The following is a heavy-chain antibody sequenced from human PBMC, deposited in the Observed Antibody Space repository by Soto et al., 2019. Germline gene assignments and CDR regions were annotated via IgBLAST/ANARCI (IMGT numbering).Heavy chain of an antibody. D-gene: IGHD5-18*01. Sequence: PSETLSLTCAVSGGSISSSNWWSWVRQPPGKGLEWIGSIYYSGSTYYNPSLKSRVTISVDTSKNQFSLKLSSVTAADTAVYYCARPYSYGCSHFDYWGQGTLVTVS. J-gene: IGHJ4*02. CDR3: ARPYSYGCSHFDY. V-gene: IGHV4-39*01. CDR1: GGSISSSNW. CDR2: IYYSGST.